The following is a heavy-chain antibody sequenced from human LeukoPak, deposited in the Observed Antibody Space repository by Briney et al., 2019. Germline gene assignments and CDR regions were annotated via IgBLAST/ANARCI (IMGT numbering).Heavy chain of an antibody. V-gene: IGHV3-33*01. CDR3: ARGVYYDSSGSIDYYFDY. CDR2: IWYDGSNK. D-gene: IGHD3-22*01. Sequence: GGSLRLSCAASGFTFSSYGMHWVRQAPGKGLEWVAVIWYDGSNKYYADSVKGQFTISRDNSKNTLYLQMNSLRAEDTAVYYCARGVYYDSSGSIDYYFDYWGQGTLVTVSS. CDR1: GFTFSSYG. J-gene: IGHJ4*02.